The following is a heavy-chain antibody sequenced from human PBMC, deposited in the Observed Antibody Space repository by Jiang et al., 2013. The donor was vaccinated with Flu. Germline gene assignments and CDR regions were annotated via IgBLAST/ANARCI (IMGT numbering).Heavy chain of an antibody. CDR1: GGSVSSNSYY. CDR3: ARALYSGSSLGVLDY. CDR2: IYYSGST. Sequence: GPGLVKPPETLSLTCTVSGGSVSSNSYYWSWIRQPPGKGLECIGYIYYSGSTNYNPSLKSRVTISVDTSKNQFSLKLSSVTAADTAVYYCARALYSGSSLGVLDYWGQGTLVTVSS. D-gene: IGHD1-26*01. V-gene: IGHV4-61*01. J-gene: IGHJ4*02.